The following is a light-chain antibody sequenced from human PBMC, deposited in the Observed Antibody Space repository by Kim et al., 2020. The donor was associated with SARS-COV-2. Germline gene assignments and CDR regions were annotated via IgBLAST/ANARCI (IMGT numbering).Light chain of an antibody. CDR2: DVS. CDR3: SSYTRSSSFG. Sequence: GQSITISCTGTSSDIGTYNFVSWYQQHPGKAPKLMIYDVSKRPSGISSRFSGSKSGNTASLTISGLQAEDEADYYCSSYTRSSSFGFGGGTQLTFL. V-gene: IGLV2-14*03. J-gene: IGLJ3*02. CDR1: SSDIGTYNF.